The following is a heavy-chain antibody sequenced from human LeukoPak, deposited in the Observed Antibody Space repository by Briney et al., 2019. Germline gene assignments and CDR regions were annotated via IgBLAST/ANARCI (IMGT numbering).Heavy chain of an antibody. CDR3: ARGRVSTSTWYSTYYYFFYMDF. V-gene: IGHV4-59*01. CDR2: VDHTGST. CDR1: GGSITMYY. Sequence: SETLSLTCTVSGGSITMYYWTWIRQPPGKGLEWIGYVDHTGSTKFNPSLNGRVSISRDTSNNFFSLRLRSVTAADTAVYFCARGRVSTSTWYSTYYYFFYMDFWGKGTTVTVSS. J-gene: IGHJ6*03. D-gene: IGHD5/OR15-5a*01.